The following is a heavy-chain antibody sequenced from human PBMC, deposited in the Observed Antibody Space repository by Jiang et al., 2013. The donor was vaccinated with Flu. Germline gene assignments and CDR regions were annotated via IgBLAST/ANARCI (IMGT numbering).Heavy chain of an antibody. Sequence: YYSALGRDRPLDKGLSGWTINLTVWHNYAQKFQGRVTMTRDTSISTAYMELSRLRSDDTAVYYCASPGLELRDYYYYGMDVWGQGTTVTVSS. V-gene: IGHV1-2*02. CDR1: YY. J-gene: IGHJ6*02. CDR3: ASPGLELRDYYYYGMDV. CDR2: INLTVWH. D-gene: IGHD1-7*01.